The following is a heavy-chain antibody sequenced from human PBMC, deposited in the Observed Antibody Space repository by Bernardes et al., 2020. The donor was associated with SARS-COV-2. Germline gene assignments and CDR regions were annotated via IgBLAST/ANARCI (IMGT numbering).Heavy chain of an antibody. CDR3: ARHSIRVYSSGWYAFDY. V-gene: IGHV4-39*01. CDR1: GGSISSSSYY. CDR2: IYYSGST. J-gene: IGHJ4*02. Sequence: LSLTCTVSGGSISSSSYYWGWIRQPPGKGLEWIGSIYYSGSTYYNPSLKSRVTISVDTSKNQFSLKLSSVTAADTAVYYCARHSIRVYSSGWYAFDYWGQGTLVTVSS. D-gene: IGHD6-19*01.